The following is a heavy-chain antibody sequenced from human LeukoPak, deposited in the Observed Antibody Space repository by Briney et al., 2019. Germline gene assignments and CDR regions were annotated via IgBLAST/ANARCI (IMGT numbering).Heavy chain of an antibody. CDR2: IYPGDSDT. D-gene: IGHD3-10*01. Sequence: GESLKISCKVSGYSFTNYWIGWVRQMPGKGLEWMGIIYPGDSDTRYSPSFQGQVTISADKSISTAYLQWSSLKASDTAMYYCARQSGYYGSGSYYNPYYYMDVWGKGTTVTVSS. CDR3: ARQSGYYGSGSYYNPYYYMDV. J-gene: IGHJ6*03. CDR1: GYSFTNYW. V-gene: IGHV5-51*01.